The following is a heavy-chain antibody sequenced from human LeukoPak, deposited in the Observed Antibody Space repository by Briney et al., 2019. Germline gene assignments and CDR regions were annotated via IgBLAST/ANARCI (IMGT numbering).Heavy chain of an antibody. D-gene: IGHD2-15*01. CDR3: ARGIIGYYFDY. J-gene: IGHJ4*02. CDR2: ISANGNT. CDR1: GYTFTIYG. Sequence: GASVKVSCKTSGYTFTIYGISWVRHAPGQGLEWMGLISANGNTNYAQNLQGRVTMTTDTTTSTAYMELRSLRTDDTAVYYCARGIIGYYFDYWGQGTLVTVSS. V-gene: IGHV1-18*01.